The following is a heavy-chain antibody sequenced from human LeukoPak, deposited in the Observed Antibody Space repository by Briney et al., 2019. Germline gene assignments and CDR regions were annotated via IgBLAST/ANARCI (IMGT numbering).Heavy chain of an antibody. CDR1: GFTFSDYY. CDR3: AKDELLWFGESVVFDY. J-gene: IGHJ4*02. D-gene: IGHD3-10*01. CDR2: ISSSRSYT. V-gene: IGHV3-11*05. Sequence: GGSLRLSCAAPGFTFSDYYMSWIRQAPGKGLEWVSYISSSRSYTNYGDSVKGRFTISRDNAQNSLYLQMNSLRAEDTAVYYCAKDELLWFGESVVFDYWGQGTLVTDSS.